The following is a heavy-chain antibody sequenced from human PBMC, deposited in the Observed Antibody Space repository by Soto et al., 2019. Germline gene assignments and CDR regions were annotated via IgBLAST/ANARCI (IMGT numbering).Heavy chain of an antibody. D-gene: IGHD6-19*01. CDR3: AKEGSSGWYFTAAYFDY. CDR1: GFTFSSYA. V-gene: IGHV3-23*01. CDR2: ISGSGGST. Sequence: GSLRLSCAASGFTFSSYAMSWVRQAPGKGLEWVSAISGSGGSTYYADSVKGRFTISRDNSKNTLYLQMNSLRAEDTAVYYCAKEGSSGWYFTAAYFDYWGQGTLVTVSS. J-gene: IGHJ4*02.